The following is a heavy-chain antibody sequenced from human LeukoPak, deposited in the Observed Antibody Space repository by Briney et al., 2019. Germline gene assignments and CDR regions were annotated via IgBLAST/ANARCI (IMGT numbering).Heavy chain of an antibody. CDR2: ISAYNGNT. V-gene: IGHV1-18*01. Sequence: EASVKVSCKASGYTFTSYGISWVRQAPGQGLEWMRWISAYNGNTNYAQKLQGRVTMTTDTSTSTAYMELRSLRSDDTAVYYCARSVIAAGDFDPWGQGTLVTVSS. CDR3: ARSVIAAGDFDP. CDR1: GYTFTSYG. D-gene: IGHD6-13*01. J-gene: IGHJ5*02.